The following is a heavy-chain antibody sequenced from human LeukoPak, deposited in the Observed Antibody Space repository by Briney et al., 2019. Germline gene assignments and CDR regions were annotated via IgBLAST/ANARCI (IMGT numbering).Heavy chain of an antibody. Sequence: SETLSLTCAVYGGSFSGYYWSWIRQPPGKGLEWIGEINHSGSTNYNPSLKSRVTISVDTSKNQFSLKLSFVTAADTAVYYCARHRSGWYGFRYWGQGTLVTVSS. CDR2: INHSGST. D-gene: IGHD6-19*01. CDR3: ARHRSGWYGFRY. CDR1: GGSFSGYY. J-gene: IGHJ4*02. V-gene: IGHV4-34*01.